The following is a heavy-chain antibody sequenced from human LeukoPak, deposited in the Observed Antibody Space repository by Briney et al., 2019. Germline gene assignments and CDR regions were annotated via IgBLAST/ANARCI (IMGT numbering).Heavy chain of an antibody. CDR1: TFTFSNYW. Sequence: PGGSLRLSCAASTFTFSNYWMSWVRQAPGKGLEWVASIMQDGSEKFYVDSLKGRFTISRDNSKNSLYLQMNSLRVADTAVYYCARAGYCTTTTCSPYYYYMDVWGKGTTVTVSS. CDR2: IMQDGSEK. D-gene: IGHD2-2*03. CDR3: ARAGYCTTTTCSPYYYYMDV. J-gene: IGHJ6*03. V-gene: IGHV3-7*04.